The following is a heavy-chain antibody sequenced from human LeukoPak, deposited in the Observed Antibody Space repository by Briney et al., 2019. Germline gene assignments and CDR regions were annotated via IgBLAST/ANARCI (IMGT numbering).Heavy chain of an antibody. J-gene: IGHJ4*02. CDR2: ISAYNGNT. V-gene: IGHV1-18*01. CDR3: ARERAHYVWGSYPDY. Sequence: ASVKVSCKASGYTFTSYGISWVRQAPGQGLEWMGWISAYNGNTNYAQKLQGRVTMTTDTSTSTAYMELRSLRSDDTAVYYCARERAHYVWGSYPDYWGQGTLVTVSS. D-gene: IGHD3-16*02. CDR1: GYTFTSYG.